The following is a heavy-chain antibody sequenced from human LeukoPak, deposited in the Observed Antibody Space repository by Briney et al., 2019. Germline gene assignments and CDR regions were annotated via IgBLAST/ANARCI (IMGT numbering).Heavy chain of an antibody. CDR2: MYSGGDT. J-gene: IGHJ6*03. CDR3: TKGSPGFYYYMDV. CDR1: GFTVSDNY. V-gene: IGHV3-53*01. D-gene: IGHD5-12*01. Sequence: GGSLRLSCAASGFTVSDNYMSWVRQAPGKGLEWVSVMYSGGDTYYADSVKGRFTISRDNSKNTLYVQMNSLRAEDTAIYYCTKGSPGFYYYMDVWGRGTTVTVSS.